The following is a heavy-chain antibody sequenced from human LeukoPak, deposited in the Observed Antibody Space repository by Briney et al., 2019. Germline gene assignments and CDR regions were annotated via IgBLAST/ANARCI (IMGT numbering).Heavy chain of an antibody. CDR1: NFTVSGNY. Sequence: GGSLRLSCAASNFTVSGNYMTWVRQTPGMGLECVSVMYTEDVSYYADSVKGRFTISRDNSKNTLYLQMNSLRTEDTAVYYCAGGRGGWYAFESWGQGTLVTVSS. CDR2: MYTEDVS. CDR3: AGGRGGWYAFES. V-gene: IGHV3-53*01. D-gene: IGHD6-19*01. J-gene: IGHJ4*02.